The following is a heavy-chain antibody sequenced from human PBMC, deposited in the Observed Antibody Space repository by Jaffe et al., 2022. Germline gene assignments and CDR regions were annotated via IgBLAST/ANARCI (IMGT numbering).Heavy chain of an antibody. J-gene: IGHJ4*02. V-gene: IGHV4-38-2*02. CDR1: ADSINNGYF. CDR2: IYYSGSN. CDR3: ARHGGGSEHGALDY. Sequence: QVQLQESGPGLVKPAETLSLTCSVSADSINNGYFWGWIRQPPGKGLEWIGSIYYSGSNFHNPSLKSRVSISVDTSRNVFYLKLSSVTAADTAIYYCARHGGGSEHGALDYWGQGTLVTVSS. D-gene: IGHD3-16*01.